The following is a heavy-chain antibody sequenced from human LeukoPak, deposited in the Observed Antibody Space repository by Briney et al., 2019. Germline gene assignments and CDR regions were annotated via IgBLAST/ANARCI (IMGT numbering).Heavy chain of an antibody. CDR1: GYTFTSYG. CDR2: ISAYNGNT. CDR3: AXXXXXXXXXXXXXSLQNYYYYYMDV. V-gene: IGHV1-18*01. D-gene: IGHD4-11*01. Sequence: ASVKVSCKASGYTFTSYGISWVRQAPGQGLEWMGWISAYNGNTNYAQKLQGRVTMTTDTSTSTAYMELRSLRSDDTAVYYCAXXXXXXXXXXXXXSLQNYYYYYMDVWGKGTTVTVSS. J-gene: IGHJ6*03.